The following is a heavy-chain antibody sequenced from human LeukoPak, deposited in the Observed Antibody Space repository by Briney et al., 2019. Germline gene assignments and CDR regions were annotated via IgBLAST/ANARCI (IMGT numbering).Heavy chain of an antibody. CDR3: AEFVGTGS. J-gene: IGHJ5*02. CDR1: GFTFSSNG. CDR2: ISGSGDST. Sequence: GGSLRLSCAASGFTFSSNGMNWVRQAPGKGLEWVSGISGSGDSTYFADSVKGRFTISRDNSKNTLYLQMNSLRAGDTAVYYCAEFVGTGSWGQGTLVTVSS. V-gene: IGHV3-23*01.